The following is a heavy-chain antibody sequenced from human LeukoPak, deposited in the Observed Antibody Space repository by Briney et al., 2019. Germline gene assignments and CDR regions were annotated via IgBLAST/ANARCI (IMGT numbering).Heavy chain of an antibody. CDR3: ARDKTGGWYATFDY. Sequence: QPGGSLRLSFAASGFTVSSNYMSWVRQAPGKGLEWVSVIYSGGSTYYADSVKGRFTISRDNSKNRVYLQMNSLRPEDTAKYYCARDKTGGWYATFDYWGQGTLVTVSS. D-gene: IGHD6-19*01. CDR2: IYSGGST. CDR1: GFTVSSNY. V-gene: IGHV3-53*05. J-gene: IGHJ4*02.